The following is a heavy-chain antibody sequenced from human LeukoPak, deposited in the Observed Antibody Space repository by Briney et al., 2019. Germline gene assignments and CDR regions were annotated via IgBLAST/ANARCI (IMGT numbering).Heavy chain of an antibody. CDR2: ISSSGSTI. Sequence: SGGSLRLSCAASGFTFSSYEMNWVRQAPGKGLEWVSYISSSGSTIYYADSVKGRFSISRDNSKNTVYLQMNSLRAEDTAVYYCARELREHGVFDIWGQGTMVTVSS. CDR3: ARELREHGVFDI. V-gene: IGHV3-48*03. J-gene: IGHJ3*02. D-gene: IGHD1-26*01. CDR1: GFTFSSYE.